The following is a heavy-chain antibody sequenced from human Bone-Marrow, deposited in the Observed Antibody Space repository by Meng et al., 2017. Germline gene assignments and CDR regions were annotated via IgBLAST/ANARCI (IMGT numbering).Heavy chain of an antibody. V-gene: IGHV3-30*19. J-gene: IGHJ4*02. Sequence: QVQLVGSGGGVVQPGRSMRLSCAASGFTFSSYGMHWVRQAPGKGLEWVAVISYDGSNKYYADSVKGRFTISRDNSKNTLYLQMNSLRAEDTAVYYCARDRVDYWGQGTLVTVSS. CDR2: ISYDGSNK. CDR3: ARDRVDY. CDR1: GFTFSSYG.